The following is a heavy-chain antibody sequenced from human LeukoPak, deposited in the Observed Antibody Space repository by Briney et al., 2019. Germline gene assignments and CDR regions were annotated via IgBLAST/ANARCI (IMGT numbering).Heavy chain of an antibody. CDR2: IYSGGST. J-gene: IGHJ4*02. D-gene: IGHD3-10*01. Sequence: PGGSLRLSCAASGFTVTSNYMSWVRQAPGKGLEWVSVIYSGGSTYYADSVKGRFTISRHNSKNTLYLQMNSLRAEDTAVYYCARVAGGDFDYWGQGTLVTVSS. V-gene: IGHV3-53*04. CDR1: GFTVTSNY. CDR3: ARVAGGDFDY.